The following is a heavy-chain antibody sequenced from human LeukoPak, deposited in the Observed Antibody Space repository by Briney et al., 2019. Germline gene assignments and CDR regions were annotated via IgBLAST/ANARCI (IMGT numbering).Heavy chain of an antibody. V-gene: IGHV1-2*02. Sequence: ASVKLSCKASGYTFTGYYMHWVRQAPGQGLEWMGWINPNSGGTNYAQKVQGRVTMTRDTSISTAYMELSRLRSDYTAVYYCARETGTTRWFDPWGQGTLVTVSS. CDR3: ARETGTTRWFDP. CDR1: GYTFTGYY. D-gene: IGHD1-7*01. J-gene: IGHJ5*02. CDR2: INPNSGGT.